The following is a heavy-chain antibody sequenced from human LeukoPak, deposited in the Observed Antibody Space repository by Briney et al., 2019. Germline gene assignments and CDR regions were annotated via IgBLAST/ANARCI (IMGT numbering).Heavy chain of an antibody. Sequence: SETLSLTCTVSGGSISSYYWSWIRQPPGKGLEWIESIYYSGSTNYNPSLKSRVTISVDTSKNQFSLKLSSVTAADTAVYYCARPSLDYGGIDAFDFWGQGTLVTVSS. CDR1: GGSISSYY. J-gene: IGHJ3*01. CDR3: ARPSLDYGGIDAFDF. V-gene: IGHV4-59*08. CDR2: IYYSGST. D-gene: IGHD4-23*01.